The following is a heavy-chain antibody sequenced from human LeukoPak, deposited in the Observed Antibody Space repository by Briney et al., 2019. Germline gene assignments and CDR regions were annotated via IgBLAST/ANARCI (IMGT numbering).Heavy chain of an antibody. Sequence: GGSLRLSCAASGFIFSSYGMHWVRQAPGKGLEWVAVISYDGSNKYYADSVKGRFTISRDNSKNTLCLQMNSLRAEDTAVYYCAKDPGAYYFDYWGQGTLVTVSS. CDR2: ISYDGSNK. CDR1: GFIFSSYG. CDR3: AKDPGAYYFDY. J-gene: IGHJ4*02. D-gene: IGHD3-10*01. V-gene: IGHV3-30*18.